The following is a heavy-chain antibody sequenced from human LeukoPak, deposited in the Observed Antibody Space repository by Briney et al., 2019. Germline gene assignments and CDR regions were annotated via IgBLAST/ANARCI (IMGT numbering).Heavy chain of an antibody. CDR3: ARVHYIWGTPVRGYAFDI. CDR1: GYTFTDYY. V-gene: IGHV1-2*02. D-gene: IGHD3-16*01. J-gene: IGHJ3*02. Sequence: ASVKVSCKGSGYTFTDYYMHWVRQAPGQGLEWMWWSDPNSGGTNYAQKFQRRVTMTRDTSISTAYMELSRLRSDDTAVYYCARVHYIWGTPVRGYAFDIWGQGTMVTVSS. CDR2: SDPNSGGT.